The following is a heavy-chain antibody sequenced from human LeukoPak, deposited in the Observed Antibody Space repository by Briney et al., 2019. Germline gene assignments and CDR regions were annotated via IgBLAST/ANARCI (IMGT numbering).Heavy chain of an antibody. D-gene: IGHD5-18*01. Sequence: SETLSLTCTVSGGSISSYYWSWIRQPPGKGLEWIGYIYYSGSTNYNPSLKSRVTISVDTSKNQFSLKLSSVTAADTAVYYCARVYSYGSIYFDYWGQGTLVTVSS. CDR1: GGSISSYY. CDR2: IYYSGST. J-gene: IGHJ4*02. CDR3: ARVYSYGSIYFDY. V-gene: IGHV4-59*08.